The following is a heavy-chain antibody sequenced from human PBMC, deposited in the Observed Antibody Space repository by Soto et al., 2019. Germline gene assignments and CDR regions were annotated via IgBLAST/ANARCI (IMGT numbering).Heavy chain of an antibody. V-gene: IGHV3-33*01. CDR3: ARDRYYDSSGYPGGMDY. D-gene: IGHD3-22*01. CDR2: IWYDGSNK. CDR1: GFTFSSYG. Sequence: GGSLRLSCAASGFTFSSYGMHWVRQAPGKGLEWVAVIWYDGSNKYYADSVKGRFTISRDNSKNTLYRQMNSLRAEDTAGYYCARDRYYDSSGYPGGMDYWGQGTLVTVSS. J-gene: IGHJ4*02.